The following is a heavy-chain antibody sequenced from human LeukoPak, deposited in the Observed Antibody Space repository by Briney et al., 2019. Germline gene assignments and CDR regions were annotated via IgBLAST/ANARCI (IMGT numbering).Heavy chain of an antibody. CDR1: GFTFTAYG. Sequence: ASLKVSCKASGFTFTAYGINWMRQAPGQGLEWMGWISAYNGDTKYAQKVQGRVSMTTDTSTNTAYMEVRSLRADDTAVYYCARLGRYHLFSYMDVWGKGTTVTVSS. D-gene: IGHD1-26*01. V-gene: IGHV1-18*01. CDR2: ISAYNGDT. J-gene: IGHJ6*03. CDR3: ARLGRYHLFSYMDV.